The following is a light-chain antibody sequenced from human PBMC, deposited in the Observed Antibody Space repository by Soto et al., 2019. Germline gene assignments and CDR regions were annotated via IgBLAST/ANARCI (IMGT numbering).Light chain of an antibody. Sequence: EIVLTQSPATLSLSPGERATLSCRASQSVSSYLAWYQQKPGQAPRLLIYDASNRATGIPARFSGSGSGTDFTLTINSLEPEDFAVYYCQQRSNWPPYTFGQGDKLEIK. J-gene: IGKJ2*01. CDR2: DAS. CDR1: QSVSSY. V-gene: IGKV3-11*01. CDR3: QQRSNWPPYT.